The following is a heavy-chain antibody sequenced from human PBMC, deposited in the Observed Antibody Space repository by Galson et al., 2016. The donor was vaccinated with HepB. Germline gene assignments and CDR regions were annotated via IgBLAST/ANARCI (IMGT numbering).Heavy chain of an antibody. CDR1: GYTFTNYY. D-gene: IGHD6-19*01. J-gene: IGHJ4*02. V-gene: IGHV1-46*01. CDR3: ARSPQWLEHFDY. CDR2: INPTGSST. Sequence: SVKVSCKASGYTFTNYYMHWVRQAPGQGLQWMGIINPTGSSTSYAQKFQGRVTLTRDTSTSTVYMELSSPRSEDTAVYYCARSPQWLEHFDYWGQGTLVTVSS.